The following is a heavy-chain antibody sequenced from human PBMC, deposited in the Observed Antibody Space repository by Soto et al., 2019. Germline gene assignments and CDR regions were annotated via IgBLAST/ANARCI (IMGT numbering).Heavy chain of an antibody. V-gene: IGHV3-48*01. J-gene: IGHJ3*02. CDR1: GFTFSDYT. CDR3: ARDASGYCSGGNCKGQALDI. Sequence: EVQLVESGGGLVQPGGSLRLSCAASGFTFSDYTMNWVRQAPGKGLEWVSYISSSSDTIYYADSVKGRFTISRDNAKNSLYLEMNSLRAEDTAVYYCARDASGYCSGGNCKGQALDIWGQGTMVTGSS. D-gene: IGHD2-15*01. CDR2: ISSSSDTI.